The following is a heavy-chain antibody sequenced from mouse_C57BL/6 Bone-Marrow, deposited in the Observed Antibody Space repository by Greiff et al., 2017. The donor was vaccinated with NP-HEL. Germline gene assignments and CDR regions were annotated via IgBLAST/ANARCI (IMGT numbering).Heavy chain of an antibody. CDR2: IHPNSGST. CDR1: GYNFTSYW. V-gene: IGHV1-64*01. Sequence: QVQLKQPGAELVKPGASVKLSCKASGYNFTSYWMHWVKQRPGQGLEWIGMIHPNSGSTNYNEKFKSKATLTVDKSSSTAYMQLSSLTSEDSAVYYCARELYAMDYWGQGTSVTVSS. CDR3: ARELYAMDY. J-gene: IGHJ4*01.